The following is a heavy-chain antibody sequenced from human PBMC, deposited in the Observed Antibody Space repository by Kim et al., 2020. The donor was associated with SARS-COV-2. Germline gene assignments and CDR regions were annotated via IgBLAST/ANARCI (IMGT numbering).Heavy chain of an antibody. CDR3: VKARQAEH. V-gene: IGHV3-23*01. J-gene: IGHJ4*02. CDR1: GFTFRSYD. Sequence: GGSLRLSCAASGFTFRSYDMSWVRQAPGKGLEWVSLSSGINGGTYYADSVKGRFTISRDNSKNTLYLQVSSLTADDTAVYYCVKARQAEHWGQGTLVTVSS. D-gene: IGHD1-1*01. CDR2: SSGINGGT.